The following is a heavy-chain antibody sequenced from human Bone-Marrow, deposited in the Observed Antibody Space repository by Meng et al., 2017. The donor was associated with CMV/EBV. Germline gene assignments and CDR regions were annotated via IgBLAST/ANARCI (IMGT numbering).Heavy chain of an antibody. D-gene: IGHD2-21*01. CDR2: ISAFNGDT. J-gene: IGHJ4*02. Sequence: ASVKVSCKASGYTLTSYGISWVRQAPGQGLEWMGWISAFNGDTKYAQNLQGRVTMTTDTSTSTAYMELRSLRSVYTALYYCARGGVVIAPDYWGQGTLVTVSS. CDR3: ARGGVVIAPDY. V-gene: IGHV1-18*01. CDR1: GYTLTSYG.